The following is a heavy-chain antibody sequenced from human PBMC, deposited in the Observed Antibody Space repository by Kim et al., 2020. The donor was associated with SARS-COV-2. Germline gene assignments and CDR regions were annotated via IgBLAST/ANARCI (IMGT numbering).Heavy chain of an antibody. CDR1: GFTFSSYG. CDR3: ARDPNGIGYSYVTHRYGMDV. J-gene: IGHJ6*02. CDR2: IWYDGSNK. V-gene: IGHV3-33*01. Sequence: GGSLRLSCAASGFTFSSYGMHWVRQAPGKGLEWVAVIWYDGSNKYYADSVKGRFTISRDNSKNTLYLQMNSLRAEDTAVYYCARDPNGIGYSYVTHRYGMDVWGQGTTVTVSS. D-gene: IGHD5-18*01.